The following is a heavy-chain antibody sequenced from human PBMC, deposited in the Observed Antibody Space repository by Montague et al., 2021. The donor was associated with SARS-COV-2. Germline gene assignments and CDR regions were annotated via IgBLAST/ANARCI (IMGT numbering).Heavy chain of an antibody. D-gene: IGHD1-14*01. CDR2: TYYRSKWYN. CDR1: ADSVSSNIAA. J-gene: IGHJ4*02. V-gene: IGHV6-1*01. Sequence: CAISADSVSSNIAAWNWIRQSPSRGLEWLGRTYYRSKWYNDYAVSVRSRISISPDTSKNQFSLQLNSVTPEDTAVYYCTQERGPGRTTWHYFDYWGQGTLVAVSS. CDR3: TQERGPGRTTWHYFDY.